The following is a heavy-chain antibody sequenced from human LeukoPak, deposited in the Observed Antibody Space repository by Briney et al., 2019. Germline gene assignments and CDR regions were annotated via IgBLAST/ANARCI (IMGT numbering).Heavy chain of an antibody. CDR1: GGSISSSSYY. CDR2: IYYSGST. CDR3: ARHMGALDAFDI. V-gene: IGHV4-39*01. D-gene: IGHD3-10*01. Sequence: NTSETLSLTCTVSGGSISSSSYYWGWIRQPPGKGLEWIGSIYYSGSTYYNPSLKSRVTISVDTSKNQFSLKLSSVTAADTAVYYCARHMGALDAFDIWGQGTMVTVSS. J-gene: IGHJ3*02.